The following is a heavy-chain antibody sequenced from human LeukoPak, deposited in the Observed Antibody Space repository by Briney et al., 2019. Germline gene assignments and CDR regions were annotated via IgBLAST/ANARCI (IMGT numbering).Heavy chain of an antibody. CDR2: INHSGST. D-gene: IGHD2-21*02. J-gene: IGHJ4*02. CDR3: ARRLCGGDCYSTFSY. Sequence: SETLSLTCAAYGGSFSGYYWSWIRQPPGKGLEFIGEINHSGSTNYNPSLKSRVTISVDTSKNQFSLKLSSVTAADTAVYYCARRLCGGDCYSTFSYWGQGTLVTVSS. V-gene: IGHV4-34*01. CDR1: GGSFSGYY.